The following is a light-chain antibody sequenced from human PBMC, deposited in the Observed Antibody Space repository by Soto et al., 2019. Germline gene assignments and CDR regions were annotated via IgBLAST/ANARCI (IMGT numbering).Light chain of an antibody. V-gene: IGLV2-14*03. CDR3: SSHTTRNTRV. J-gene: IGLJ1*01. CDR1: SSDVGAYDF. Sequence: QPVLTQPASVSGSPGQSITISCTGTSSDVGAYDFVSWYQQHPDKAPKLMIYEVRGRPSGVSNRFSGSKSFNTATLTISGLQAEDEADYYCSSHTTRNTRVFGTGTKLTVL. CDR2: EVR.